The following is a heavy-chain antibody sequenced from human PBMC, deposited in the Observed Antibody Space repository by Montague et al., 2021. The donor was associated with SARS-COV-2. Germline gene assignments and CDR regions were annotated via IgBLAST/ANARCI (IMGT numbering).Heavy chain of an antibody. J-gene: IGHJ4*02. V-gene: IGHV4-59*01. D-gene: IGHD4-23*01. CDR1: GGSIDGNH. Sequence: SETLSLTCSVPGGSIDGNHWTWVRHSPGKGLEWIGQIGSTNYNPSLESRISTSVDTSKSQFSLNLASVTAADSAIYYCAMLYGGGGGRGYWGQGTLVTVSS. CDR3: AMLYGGGGGRGY. CDR2: IGST.